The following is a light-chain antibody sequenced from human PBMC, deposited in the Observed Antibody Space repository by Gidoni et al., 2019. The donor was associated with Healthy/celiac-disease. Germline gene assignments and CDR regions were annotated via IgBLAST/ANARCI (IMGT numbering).Light chain of an antibody. CDR1: QDISNY. CDR3: QQYDNLPYS. J-gene: IGKJ2*03. CDR2: DAS. Sequence: DITMTQSPSSLSASVGDRVTITCQASQDISNYLNWYQQKPWKAPKLLIYDASNLETGVPSRFSGSGSGTDFTFTIISLQPEDIATYYCQQYDNLPYSFGQXTKLEIK. V-gene: IGKV1-33*01.